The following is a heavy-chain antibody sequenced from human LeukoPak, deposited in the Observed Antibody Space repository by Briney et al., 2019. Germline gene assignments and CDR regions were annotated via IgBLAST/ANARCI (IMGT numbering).Heavy chain of an antibody. D-gene: IGHD6-6*01. Sequence: GGSLRLSCAASGFTFSSYEMNWVRQAPGQGLEWVSYISSSGSTINYADSMKGRFTISRDNAKNSLYLQMNSLRDDDTAIYYCARDKLSRPLGYWGQGTLVTVSS. CDR1: GFTFSSYE. CDR2: ISSSGSTI. CDR3: ARDKLSRPLGY. V-gene: IGHV3-48*03. J-gene: IGHJ4*02.